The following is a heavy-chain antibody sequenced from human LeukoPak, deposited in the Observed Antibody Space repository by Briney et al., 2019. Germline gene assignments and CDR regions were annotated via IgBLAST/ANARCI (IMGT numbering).Heavy chain of an antibody. CDR1: GFTFSSYS. CDR2: IFYRGGT. D-gene: IGHD3-10*01. J-gene: IGHJ3*02. Sequence: GSLGLSCAASGFTFSSYSMNWVRQPPGKGLEWIGNIFYRGGTYHSPSLKSRVTISLDTSRNQFSLNLNSVTAADTAVYYCAKSNGYGLVDIWGQGTMVTVSS. CDR3: AKSNGYGLVDI. V-gene: IGHV4-59*12.